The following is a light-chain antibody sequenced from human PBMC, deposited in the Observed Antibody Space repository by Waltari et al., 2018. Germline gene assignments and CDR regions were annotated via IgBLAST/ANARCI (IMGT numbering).Light chain of an antibody. CDR2: EVS. Sequence: QSALTQPPSASGSPGQSVTISCTGTSSDVGGYNYVSWYQQHPGKAPKLMIYEVSKRPSGVPDRFSGSKSGNTASLTVSVLQAEDDADYYCSSYAGSHYVFGTGTKVTVL. V-gene: IGLV2-8*01. CDR3: SSYAGSHYV. CDR1: SSDVGGYNY. J-gene: IGLJ1*01.